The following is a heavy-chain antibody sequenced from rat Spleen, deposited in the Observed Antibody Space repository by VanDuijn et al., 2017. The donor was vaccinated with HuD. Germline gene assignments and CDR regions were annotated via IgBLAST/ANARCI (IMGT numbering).Heavy chain of an antibody. D-gene: IGHD1-2*01. Sequence: EVQLVEPGGGLVKPGRSLKLSCVASGFTFSDYGMNWIRQAPGKGLEWVAYISSSSGTIYYADTVKGRFTISRDNAKNTLYLQLSSLRSEDTALYHCARRAYYSSFGAMDAWGQGASVTVSS. CDR3: ARRAYYSSFGAMDA. CDR2: ISSSSGT. V-gene: IGHV5-34*01. J-gene: IGHJ4*01. CDR1: GFTFSDYG.